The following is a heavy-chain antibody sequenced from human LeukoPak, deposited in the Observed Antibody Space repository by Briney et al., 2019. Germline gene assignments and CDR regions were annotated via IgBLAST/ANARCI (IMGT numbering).Heavy chain of an antibody. Sequence: SETLSLTCTASGGSISSYYWSWIRQPPGKGLEWIGYIYYSGSTNYNPSLKSRVTISVDTSKNQFSLKLSSVTAADTAVYYCARWTGSSGGVDYWGQGTLVTVSS. V-gene: IGHV4-59*01. CDR2: IYYSGST. D-gene: IGHD3-16*01. CDR1: GGSISSYY. J-gene: IGHJ4*02. CDR3: ARWTGSSGGVDY.